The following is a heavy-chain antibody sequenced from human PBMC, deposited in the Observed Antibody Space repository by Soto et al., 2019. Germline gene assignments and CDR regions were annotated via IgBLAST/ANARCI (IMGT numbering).Heavy chain of an antibody. CDR3: ARDYSSSWYYFDY. D-gene: IGHD6-13*01. Sequence: GAAVKVSCKASGYTFTGYYMHWVRQAPGQGLEWMGWINPNSGGTNYAQKFQGRVTMTRDTSIGTAYMELSRLRSDDTAVYYCARDYSSSWYYFDYWGQGTLVTVSS. CDR2: INPNSGGT. J-gene: IGHJ4*02. CDR1: GYTFTGYY. V-gene: IGHV1-2*02.